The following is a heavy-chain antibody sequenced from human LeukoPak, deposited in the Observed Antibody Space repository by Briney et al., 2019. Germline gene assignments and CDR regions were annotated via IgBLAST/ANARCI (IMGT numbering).Heavy chain of an antibody. CDR3: ARELRLLWFGESTYYFDY. Sequence: GASVKVSCKASGYTFTGYYMHWVRQAPGQALEWRGWINPNSGGTNYAQKFQGRVTMTRDTSTSTAYMELRSLRSDDTAVYYCARELRLLWFGESTYYFDYWGQGTLVTVSS. J-gene: IGHJ4*02. CDR2: INPNSGGT. D-gene: IGHD3-10*01. CDR1: GYTFTGYY. V-gene: IGHV1-2*02.